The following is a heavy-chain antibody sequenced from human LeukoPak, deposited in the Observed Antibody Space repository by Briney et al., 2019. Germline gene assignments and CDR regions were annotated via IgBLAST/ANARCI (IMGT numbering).Heavy chain of an antibody. CDR1: GGSISSYF. D-gene: IGHD1-14*01. Sequence: SETLSLTCTVSGGSISSYFWTRIRQPPGKGLEWIGYVSDSGSTNYNPSLESRGTISVDTSKNQFSLKMSSVTAADTAVYYCARARPHPRTGYFDYWGQGTLVTVSS. J-gene: IGHJ4*02. CDR3: ARARPHPRTGYFDY. CDR2: VSDSGST. V-gene: IGHV4-59*01.